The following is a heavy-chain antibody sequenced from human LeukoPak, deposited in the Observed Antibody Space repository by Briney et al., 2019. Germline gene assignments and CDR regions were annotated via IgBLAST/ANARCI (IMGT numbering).Heavy chain of an antibody. J-gene: IGHJ5*02. CDR2: IRYDGSNK. CDR1: GLTFSSYG. V-gene: IGHV3-30*02. CDR3: AKDVYYDILTGYQAGLFDP. D-gene: IGHD3-9*01. Sequence: GGSLRLSCAASGLTFSSYGMHWVRQAPGKGLVWVTFIRYDGSNKYYADSVKGRFTISRDNSKNTLYLQMNSLRPEDTAVYYCAKDVYYDILTGYQAGLFDPWGQGTLVTVSS.